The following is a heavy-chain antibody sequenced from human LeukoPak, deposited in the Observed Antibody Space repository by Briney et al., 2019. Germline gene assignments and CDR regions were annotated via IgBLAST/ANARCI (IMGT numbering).Heavy chain of an antibody. Sequence: ASVKVSCKASGYTFTSHGISWVRRAPGQGLEWMGWISAYNGNTNYAQKLQGRVTMTTDTSTSTAYMELRSLRSDDTAVYYCARDRTMVRGVTQEIDYWGQGTLVTVSS. V-gene: IGHV1-18*01. CDR1: GYTFTSHG. CDR3: ARDRTMVRGVTQEIDY. CDR2: ISAYNGNT. D-gene: IGHD3-10*01. J-gene: IGHJ4*02.